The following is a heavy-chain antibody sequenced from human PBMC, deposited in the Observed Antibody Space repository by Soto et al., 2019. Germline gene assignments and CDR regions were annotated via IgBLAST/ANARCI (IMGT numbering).Heavy chain of an antibody. Sequence: SETLSLTCAVSSGSISSSNWWSWVRQPPGKGLEWIGEIYHSGSTNYNPSLKSRVTISVDKSKNQFSLKLSSVTAADTAVYYCAGRPGQPSYSSGWSRDYWGQGTLVTVSS. CDR1: SGSISSSNW. V-gene: IGHV4-4*02. J-gene: IGHJ4*02. D-gene: IGHD6-19*01. CDR2: IYHSGST. CDR3: AGRPGQPSYSSGWSRDY.